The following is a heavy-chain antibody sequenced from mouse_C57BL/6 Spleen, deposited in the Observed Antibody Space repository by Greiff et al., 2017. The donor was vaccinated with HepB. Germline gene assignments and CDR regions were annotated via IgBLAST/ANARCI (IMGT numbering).Heavy chain of an antibody. CDR3: ARLRHYFDY. CDR1: GYTFTSYW. D-gene: IGHD2-12*01. CDR2: IDPSDSYT. V-gene: IGHV1-50*01. Sequence: VQLQQPGAELVKPGASVKLSCKASGYTFTSYWMQWVKQRPGQGLEWIGEIDPSDSYTNYNQKFKGKATLTVDTSSSTAYMQRSSLTSEDSAVYYCARLRHYFDYWGQGTTLTVSS. J-gene: IGHJ2*01.